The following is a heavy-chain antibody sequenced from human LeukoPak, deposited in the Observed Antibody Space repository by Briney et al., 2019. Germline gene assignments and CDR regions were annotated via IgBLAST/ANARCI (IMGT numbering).Heavy chain of an antibody. J-gene: IGHJ5*02. CDR1: GYTFTSYV. CDR3: ARGPAPHYGSGSSWFDP. D-gene: IGHD3-10*01. CDR2: MNPNSSNT. Sequence: GASVKVSCKASGYTFTSYVINWVRQATGQGLEWMGWMNPNSSNTGYAQKFQGRVTMTRNTSISTAYMELSSLRSEDTAVYYCARGPAPHYGSGSSWFDPWGQGTLVTVSS. V-gene: IGHV1-8*01.